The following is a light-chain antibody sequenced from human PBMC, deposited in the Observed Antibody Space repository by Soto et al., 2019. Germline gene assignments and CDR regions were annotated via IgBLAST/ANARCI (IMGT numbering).Light chain of an antibody. V-gene: IGKV1-39*01. CDR3: QQSYSTPPT. J-gene: IGKJ1*01. CDR2: AAS. Sequence: DIQMTQSPSSLSASVGARVTITCRASRGIGSYMNWYQQKPGKAPKLLLYAASTLQSEVPSRFSGSGSGTDFTLTISSLQPEDSATYFCQQSYSTPPTFGQGTKV. CDR1: RGIGSY.